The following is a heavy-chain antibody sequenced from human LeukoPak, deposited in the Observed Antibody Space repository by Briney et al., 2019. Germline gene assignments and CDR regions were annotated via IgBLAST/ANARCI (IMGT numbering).Heavy chain of an antibody. J-gene: IGHJ4*02. CDR1: GFTFSSYG. D-gene: IGHD1-26*01. Sequence: GGSLRLSCAASGFTFSSYGMHWVRQAPGRGLEWVAFIRYDGSNKYYADSVKGRFTISRDNSKNTLYLQMNSLRAEDTAVYYCANGGAKWELLPFDYWGQGTLVTVSS. CDR3: ANGGAKWELLPFDY. V-gene: IGHV3-30*02. CDR2: IRYDGSNK.